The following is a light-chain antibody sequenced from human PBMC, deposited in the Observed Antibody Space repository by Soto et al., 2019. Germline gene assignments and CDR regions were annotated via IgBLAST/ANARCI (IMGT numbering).Light chain of an antibody. V-gene: IGKV1-5*03. J-gene: IGKJ4*01. CDR3: QHYDGYSALT. CDR1: QSISSW. Sequence: DIQMTQSPSTLSASVGERVTITCRASQSISSWLAWYQPKPGKAPKLLIYGASSLGSGVPSRFSGSGSGTEFTLTISSRQPDDVATYYCQHYDGYSALTLGGGTKVEIK. CDR2: GAS.